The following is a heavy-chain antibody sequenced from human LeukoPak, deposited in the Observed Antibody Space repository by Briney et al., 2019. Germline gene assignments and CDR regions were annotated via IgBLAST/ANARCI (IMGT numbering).Heavy chain of an antibody. CDR1: GGTFSSYA. CDR3: AISCGGDCYPRVAYFQH. D-gene: IGHD2-21*01. V-gene: IGHV1-69*04. CDR2: IIPILGIA. J-gene: IGHJ1*01. Sequence: SVKVSCKASGGTFSSYAISWVRQAPGQGLEWMGRIIPILGIANYAQKFQGRVTITADKSTSTAYMELSSLRSEDTAVYYCAISCGGDCYPRVAYFQHWGQGTLVTVSS.